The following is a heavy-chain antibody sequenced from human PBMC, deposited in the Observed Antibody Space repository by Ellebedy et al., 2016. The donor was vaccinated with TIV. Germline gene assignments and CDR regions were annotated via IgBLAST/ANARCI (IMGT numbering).Heavy chain of an antibody. D-gene: IGHD4-17*01. CDR2: IFWNSGGT. CDR1: GFTFHDHA. J-gene: IGHJ4*02. V-gene: IGHV3-9*01. CDR3: AKDRDDAGDFVFDS. Sequence: SLKISXVASGFTFHDHAMHWVRQAPGKGLEWVSGIFWNSGGTGYADSVKGRFTISRDDPKSTLYLQMNNLRAEDTAVYYCAKDRDDAGDFVFDSWGQGTLVTVSS.